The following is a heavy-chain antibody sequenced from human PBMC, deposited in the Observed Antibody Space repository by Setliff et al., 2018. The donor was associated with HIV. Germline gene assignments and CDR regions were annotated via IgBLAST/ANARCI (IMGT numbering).Heavy chain of an antibody. CDR2: MSYDGSQT. J-gene: IGHJ3*01. CDR3: AKPTSGMYPRAFVL. V-gene: IGHV3-30*18. D-gene: IGHD1-1*01. Sequence: PGGSLRLSCVGSGFSFRTFGMHWVRQAPGKGLQWVSVMSYDGSQTFYADSVKGRFTISRDNSKNTLYLQMNSQRAEDTAVYFCAKPTSGMYPRAFVLWGRGTVVTVSS. CDR1: GFSFRTFG.